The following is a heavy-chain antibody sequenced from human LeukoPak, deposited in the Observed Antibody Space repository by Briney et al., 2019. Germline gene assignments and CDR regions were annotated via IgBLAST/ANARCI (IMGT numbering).Heavy chain of an antibody. V-gene: IGHV3-21*01. Sequence: GGSLRLSCAASGFNITSNYMNWVRQAPGKGLEWVSSISATSTFIEDADSVKGRFTISRDNAKNSVYLQMDSLKDEDTAVYYCATIPTGGLVRAGVIDVWGQGTTVTVSS. D-gene: IGHD2-21*01. CDR3: ATIPTGGLVRAGVIDV. CDR2: ISATSTFI. J-gene: IGHJ6*02. CDR1: GFNITSNY.